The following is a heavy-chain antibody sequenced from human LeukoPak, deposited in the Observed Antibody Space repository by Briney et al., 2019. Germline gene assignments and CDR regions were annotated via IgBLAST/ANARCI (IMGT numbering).Heavy chain of an antibody. CDR1: GGSVSSGSYY. J-gene: IGHJ4*02. D-gene: IGHD5-18*01. V-gene: IGHV4-61*01. CDR3: ARGTRGYSYGYVAY. CDR2: IYYSGST. Sequence: SETLSLTCTVSGGSVSSGSYYGSWIRQPPGKGLEWIGYIYYSGSTNYNPSLKSRVTISVDTSKNQFSLKLSSVTAADTAVYYCARGTRGYSYGYVAYWGQGTLVTVSS.